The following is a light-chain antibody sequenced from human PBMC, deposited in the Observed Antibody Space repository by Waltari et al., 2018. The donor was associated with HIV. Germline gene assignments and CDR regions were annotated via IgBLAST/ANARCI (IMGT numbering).Light chain of an antibody. CDR1: QSISTW. CDR3: QQYNSYWT. J-gene: IGKJ1*01. CDR2: KAS. Sequence: DIQMTQSPSTLSASVGDRVTITCRASQSISTWLAWYQQKPGTAPKLLIYKASSLERGVPSRFSGSGSGTEFTLTISSLQPDDFATYYCQQYNSYWTFGQG. V-gene: IGKV1-5*03.